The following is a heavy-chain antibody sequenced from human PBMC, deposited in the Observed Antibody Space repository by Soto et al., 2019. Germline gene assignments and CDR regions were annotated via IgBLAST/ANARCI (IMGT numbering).Heavy chain of an antibody. V-gene: IGHV4-4*02. CDR1: GGSISSDTW. D-gene: IGHD2-2*02. Sequence: SETLSLTCAVSGGSISSDTWWTWVRQPPGKGLEWIGEIYHDGSTAYNPSLKTRVTILVDSSNNQFSLQLTSLTAADTAVYYCAGRDHSRGLYSTDYWGTGSLVTVSS. CDR3: AGRDHSRGLYSTDY. CDR2: IYHDGST. J-gene: IGHJ4*02.